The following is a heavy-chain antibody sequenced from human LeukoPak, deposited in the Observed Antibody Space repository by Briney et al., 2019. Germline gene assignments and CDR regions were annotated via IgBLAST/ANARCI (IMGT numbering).Heavy chain of an antibody. CDR2: INPNSGGT. CDR1: GYTFTSYG. V-gene: IGHV1-2*02. D-gene: IGHD3-16*01. Sequence: ASVKVSCKASGYTFTSYGISWVRQAPGQGLEWMGWINPNSGGTNYAQKFQGRVTMTRDTSISTAYMELSRLRSDDTAVYYCARDVMDSRFDPWGQGTLVTVSS. CDR3: ARDVMDSRFDP. J-gene: IGHJ5*02.